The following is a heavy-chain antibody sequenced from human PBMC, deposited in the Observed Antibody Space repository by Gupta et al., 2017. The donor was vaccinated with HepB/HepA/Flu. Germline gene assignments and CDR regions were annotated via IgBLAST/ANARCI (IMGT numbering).Heavy chain of an antibody. CDR3: ARVREDNDFSFDP. CDR1: GYSFTRYD. V-gene: IGHV1-8*01. CDR2: MSPNSGNT. J-gene: IGHJ5*02. Sequence: QVKLVQSGAEVKKPGASVTVSCKASGYSFTRYDINWVRQATGQGLEWLGWMSPNSGNTGYAQKFQGRVTITRNTSISTAYMELSSLRSEDTAVYYCARVREDNDFSFDPWGQGTLVTVSS. D-gene: IGHD3-3*01.